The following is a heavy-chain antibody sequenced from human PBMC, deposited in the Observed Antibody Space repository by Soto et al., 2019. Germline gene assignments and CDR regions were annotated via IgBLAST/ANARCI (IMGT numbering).Heavy chain of an antibody. CDR1: GGSISSGGYY. CDR2: IYYSGTT. J-gene: IGHJ4*02. Sequence: QVQLQESGPGLVKPSQTLSLTCTVSGGSISSGGYYWSWIRRHPGKRLEWIGYIYYSGTTYYNTSRKSRVTISVDTSKNQFSLKLSSVTAADTAVYYCARGRYFDWLLPCDCWGQGTLVTVSA. D-gene: IGHD3-9*01. V-gene: IGHV4-31*03. CDR3: ARGRYFDWLLPCDC.